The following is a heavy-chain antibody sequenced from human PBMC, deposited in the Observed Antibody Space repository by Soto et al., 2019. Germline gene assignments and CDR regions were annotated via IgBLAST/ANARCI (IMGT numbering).Heavy chain of an antibody. CDR1: CDSISSDS. CDR2: IHYNGNT. Sequence: SETLSVTCTVSCDSISSDSWSWIRQPPGKGLEWIGNIHYNGNTKYSPSLKSRVTMSVDTSKNHFSLKLSSVTAADTAVYYCARHEHVVRGSYYDYWGQGALVTVS. CDR3: ARHEHVVRGSYYDY. V-gene: IGHV4-59*08. D-gene: IGHD3-10*01. J-gene: IGHJ4*02.